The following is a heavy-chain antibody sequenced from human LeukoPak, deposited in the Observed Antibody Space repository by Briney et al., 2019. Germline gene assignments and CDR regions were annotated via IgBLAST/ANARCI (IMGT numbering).Heavy chain of an antibody. J-gene: IGHJ6*02. CDR3: AVNIQGAADV. CDR1: GYTFTGYY. V-gene: IGHV1-2*04. CDR2: INPNSGGT. D-gene: IGHD1-26*01. Sequence: GASVKVSCKASGYTFTGYYMHWVRQAPGQGLEWMGWINPNSGGTNYAQKFQGWVNMTRDTSISTAYMELSRPRSDDTAVYYCAVNIQGAADVWGQGTTVTVSS.